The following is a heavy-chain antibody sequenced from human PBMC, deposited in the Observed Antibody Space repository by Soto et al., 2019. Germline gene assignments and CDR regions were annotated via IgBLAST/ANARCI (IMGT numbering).Heavy chain of an antibody. CDR1: GFTFSSYA. V-gene: IGHV3-23*04. CDR2: ISGSGGST. D-gene: IGHD6-13*01. CDR3: AKIGPYSSSWWYDAFDI. Sequence: EVQLVESGGGLVQPGGSLRLSCTASGFTFSSYAMSWVRQAPGKGLEWVSAISGSGGSTYYADSVKGRFTISRDNSKNTLYLQMNSLRAEDTAVYYCAKIGPYSSSWWYDAFDIWGQGTMVTVSS. J-gene: IGHJ3*02.